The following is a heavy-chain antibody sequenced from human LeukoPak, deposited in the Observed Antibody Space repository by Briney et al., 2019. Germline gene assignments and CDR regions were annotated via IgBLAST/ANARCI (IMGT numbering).Heavy chain of an antibody. CDR2: IIPIFGTA. J-gene: IGHJ3*02. D-gene: IGHD6-19*01. CDR3: ARGGPGYSSGWYTAFDI. CDR1: GGTFSSYA. Sequence: SVKVSCKASGGTFSSYAISWVRQAPGQGLGWMGGIIPIFGTANYAQKFQGRVTITADESTGTAYMELSSLRSEDTAVYYCARGGPGYSSGWYTAFDIWGQGTMVTVSS. V-gene: IGHV1-69*13.